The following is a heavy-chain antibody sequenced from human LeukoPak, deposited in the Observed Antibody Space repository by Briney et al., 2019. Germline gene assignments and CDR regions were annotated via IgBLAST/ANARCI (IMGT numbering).Heavy chain of an antibody. V-gene: IGHV1-18*01. CDR2: ISACNGNT. D-gene: IGHD2-15*01. CDR3: ARENPDIVVVVAATPGWFDP. J-gene: IGHJ5*02. Sequence: GASVKVSCKASGYTFTSYGISWVRQAPGQGLEWMGWISACNGNTNYAQKLQGRVTMTTDTSTSTAYMELRSLRSDDTAVYYCARENPDIVVVVAATPGWFDPWGQGTLVTVSS. CDR1: GYTFTSYG.